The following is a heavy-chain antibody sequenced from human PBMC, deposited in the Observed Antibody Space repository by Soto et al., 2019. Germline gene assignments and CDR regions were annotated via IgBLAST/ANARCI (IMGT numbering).Heavy chain of an antibody. CDR3: ARVFTMVRGVFYYGMDV. CDR2: IWYDGSNK. J-gene: IGHJ6*02. Sequence: PGGSRRRSWAASGFTFSSYGMHGVREAPGKGLEWVAVIWYDGSNKYYADSVKGRFTISRDNSKNTLYLQMNSLRAEDTAVYYCARVFTMVRGVFYYGMDVWGQGTTVTVSS. CDR1: GFTFSSYG. V-gene: IGHV3-33*01. D-gene: IGHD3-10*01.